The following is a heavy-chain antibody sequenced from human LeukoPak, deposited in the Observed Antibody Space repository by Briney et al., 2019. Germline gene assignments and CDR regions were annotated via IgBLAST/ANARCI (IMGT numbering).Heavy chain of an antibody. J-gene: IGHJ3*02. V-gene: IGHV4-39*07. CDR2: IYYSGST. D-gene: IGHD1-26*01. CDR3: ARYAGAADAFDI. Sequence: SETLSLTCTVSGGSISSSSYYWGWIRQPPGKGLEWIGSIYYSGSTYYNPFLKSRVTISVDTSKNQFSLKLSSVTAADTAVYYCARYAGAADAFDIWGQGTMVTVSS. CDR1: GGSISSSSYY.